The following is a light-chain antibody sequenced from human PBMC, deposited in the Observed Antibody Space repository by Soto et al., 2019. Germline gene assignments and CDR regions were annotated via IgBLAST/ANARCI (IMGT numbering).Light chain of an antibody. Sequence: QSALTQPASVSGSPGQSLSISCTGASSDVGRYNLVSWYQQHPGKAPKLMLYEVSKRPSGVSHRFSGSRSGNTASLTISGRQADVEADYYCCSYAGSDWVFGTGTKLTV. CDR3: CSYAGSDWV. J-gene: IGLJ1*01. CDR1: SSDVGRYNL. V-gene: IGLV2-23*02. CDR2: EVS.